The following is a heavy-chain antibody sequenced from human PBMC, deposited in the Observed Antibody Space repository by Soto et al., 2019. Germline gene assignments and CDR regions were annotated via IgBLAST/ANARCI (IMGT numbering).Heavy chain of an antibody. CDR1: GFTFRNYA. CDR3: AKGNSDYSYYYMDV. CDR2: ISAGADST. J-gene: IGHJ6*03. V-gene: IGHV3-23*01. Sequence: PGGSLRLSCAASGFTFRNYAMTWVRQAPGKGLEWVSAISAGADSTHYADSVKGRFTMSRDNSKNTLYLQMNSLTVEDTAIYYCAKGNSDYSYYYMDVWGKGTTVTVSS.